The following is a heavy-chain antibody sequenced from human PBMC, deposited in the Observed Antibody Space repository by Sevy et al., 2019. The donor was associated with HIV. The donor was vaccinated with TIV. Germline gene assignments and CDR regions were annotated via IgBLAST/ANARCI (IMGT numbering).Heavy chain of an antibody. CDR3: TTDSKSRGLSALLDY. CDR1: GFTFSNAW. Sequence: GGSLRLSCAASGFTFSNAWMSWVRQAPGKGLEWVGRIKSKTDGGTTDYAAPVKGRFTISRDDSKNTLYLQMNSLKTEDTAIYYCTTDSKSRGLSALLDYWGHGTLVTVSS. CDR2: IKSKTDGGTT. D-gene: IGHD3-10*01. J-gene: IGHJ4*01. V-gene: IGHV3-15*01.